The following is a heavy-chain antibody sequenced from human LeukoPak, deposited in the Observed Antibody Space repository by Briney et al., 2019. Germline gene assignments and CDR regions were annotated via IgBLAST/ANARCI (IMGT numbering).Heavy chain of an antibody. CDR2: ISYDGSNK. Sequence: PGGSLRLSCAASGFTFSSYAMHWVRQAPGKGLEGVAIISYDGSNKYYADSVKVRFTISRDNSKNTLYLQKNSLRAEDTAVYYCARDQSSVAGTTYNWFDPWGQGTLVTVPS. V-gene: IGHV3-30*04. D-gene: IGHD6-19*01. CDR1: GFTFSSYA. J-gene: IGHJ5*02. CDR3: ARDQSSVAGTTYNWFDP.